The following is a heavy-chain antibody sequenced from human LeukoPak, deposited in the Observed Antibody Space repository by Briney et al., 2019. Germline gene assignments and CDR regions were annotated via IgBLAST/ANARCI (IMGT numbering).Heavy chain of an antibody. D-gene: IGHD4-23*01. J-gene: IGHJ3*02. CDR3: ARSPYYGSNSRGPFDI. V-gene: IGHV4-59*08. CDR1: GGSINPYY. CDR2: ISYSGNT. Sequence: TSETLSLTCTVSGGSINPYYWSWIRQTPGKGLEWVGYISYSGNTYYNPSLKSRGTISVDTSKNQFSLRLSSVTAADTAVYYCARSPYYGSNSRGPFDIWGQGTMVTVSS.